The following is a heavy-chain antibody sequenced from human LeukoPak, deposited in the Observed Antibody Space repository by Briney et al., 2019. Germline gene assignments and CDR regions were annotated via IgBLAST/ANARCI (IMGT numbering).Heavy chain of an antibody. J-gene: IGHJ4*02. CDR2: IYYSGST. CDR3: ARDRVVGVNMGSYFDY. Sequence: SETLSLTCTVSGGSISSYYWSWIRQPPGKGLEWIGYIYYSGSTNYNPSLESRVTISVDTSKNQFSLKLSSVTAADTTVYYCARDRVVGVNMGSYFDYWGQGTLVTVSS. D-gene: IGHD1-26*01. V-gene: IGHV4-59*12. CDR1: GGSISSYY.